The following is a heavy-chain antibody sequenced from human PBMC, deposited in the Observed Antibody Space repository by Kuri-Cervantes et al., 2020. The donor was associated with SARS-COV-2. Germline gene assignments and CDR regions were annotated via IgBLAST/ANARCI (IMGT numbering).Heavy chain of an antibody. D-gene: IGHD3-22*01. CDR2: FDPEDGET. CDR3: AREALVDYDSSGYSYGMDV. CDR1: GYTLTELS. J-gene: IGHJ6*02. Sequence: ASVKVSCKVSGYTLTELSMHWVRQAPGKGLEWMGGFDPEDGETIYAQKFQGRVTMTEDTSTDTAYMELSSLRSEDTAVYYCAREALVDYDSSGYSYGMDVWGQGTMVTVSS. V-gene: IGHV1-24*01.